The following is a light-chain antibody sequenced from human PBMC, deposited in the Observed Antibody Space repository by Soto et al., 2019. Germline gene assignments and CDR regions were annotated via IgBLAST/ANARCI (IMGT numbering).Light chain of an antibody. CDR1: QSISSW. J-gene: IGKJ1*01. V-gene: IGKV1-5*03. CDR2: KAS. Sequence: DIQMTQSPSTLSASVGDRVTITCRASQSISSWLAWYQQKPGKAPKLLIYKASSLESGVPSRFSGSGSGTEFTLNISSLQPDDFATYYCQQYNSYAPWTFGQGTKGEIK. CDR3: QQYNSYAPWT.